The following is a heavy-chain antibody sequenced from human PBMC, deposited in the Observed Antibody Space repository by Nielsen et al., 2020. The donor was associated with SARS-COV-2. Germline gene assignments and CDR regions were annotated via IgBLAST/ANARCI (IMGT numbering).Heavy chain of an antibody. J-gene: IGHJ6*02. CDR1: GFTFSSYA. V-gene: IGHV3-23*01. CDR3: ARARSYGMDV. CDR2: ISGSGGST. Sequence: GESLKISCAASGFTFSSYAMSWVRQAPGKGLEWVSAISGSGGSTYYADSVKGRFTISRDNAKNSLYLQMNSLRAEDTAVYYCARARSYGMDVWGQGTTVTVSS.